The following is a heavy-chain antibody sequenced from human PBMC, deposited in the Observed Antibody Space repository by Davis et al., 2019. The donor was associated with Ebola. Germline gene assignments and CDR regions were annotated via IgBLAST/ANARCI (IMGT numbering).Heavy chain of an antibody. D-gene: IGHD3/OR15-3a*01. CDR2: IIPIFGTA. J-gene: IGHJ6*04. CDR1: GGTFSSYS. Sequence: SVKVSCKASGGTFSSYSISWVRQAPGQGLEWMGGIIPIFGTASYTQKFQDRVTITADESTSTAYMELRSLRSDDTAVYYCARGGVGDWLLDYNYGMDVWGKGTTVTVSS. V-gene: IGHV1-69*13. CDR3: ARGGVGDWLLDYNYGMDV.